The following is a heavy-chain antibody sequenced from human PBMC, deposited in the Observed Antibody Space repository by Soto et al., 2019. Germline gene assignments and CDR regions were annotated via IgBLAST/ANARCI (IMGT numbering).Heavy chain of an antibody. CDR1: GGSSSSSTYS. CDR3: VRQGSNSSRRLSWFDP. Sequence: SETLSLTCTASGGSSSSSTYSWGWIRQPPGKGLEWIGSMHYSGATYYNPSLKSRVSISVDTSKSQFSLKLTFVTAADTAVYFCVRQGSNSSRRLSWFDPWGQGTLVTVSS. J-gene: IGHJ5*02. CDR2: MHYSGAT. D-gene: IGHD3-16*01. V-gene: IGHV4-39*01.